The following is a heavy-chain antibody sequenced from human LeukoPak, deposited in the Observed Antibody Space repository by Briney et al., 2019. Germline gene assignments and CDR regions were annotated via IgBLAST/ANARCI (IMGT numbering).Heavy chain of an antibody. CDR2: INHSGST. J-gene: IGHJ3*02. Sequence: SETLSLTCAVYGGSFSDYYWSWIRQLPGKGLEWIGEINHSGSTNYNPSLKSRVTISVDTSKNQFSLKLSSVTAADTAVYYCARVRKAAPTWFGDRAFDIWGQGTMVTVSS. D-gene: IGHD3-10*01. CDR1: GGSFSDYY. CDR3: ARVRKAAPTWFGDRAFDI. V-gene: IGHV4-34*01.